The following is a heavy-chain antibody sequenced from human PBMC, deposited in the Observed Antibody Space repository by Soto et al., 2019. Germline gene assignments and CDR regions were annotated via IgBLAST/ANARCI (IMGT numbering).Heavy chain of an antibody. J-gene: IGHJ4*02. CDR3: ARDVAAADY. V-gene: IGHV1-3*01. CDR2: INAGNGDT. Sequence: ASVKVSCKASGITFSSYAMHWVRQAPGQRLEWMGWINAGNGDTKYSQIFQGRVTITRDTSASTAYLELSSLRSEDTAVYYCARDVAAADYGGQGTLVTVSS. CDR1: GITFSSYA. D-gene: IGHD6-13*01.